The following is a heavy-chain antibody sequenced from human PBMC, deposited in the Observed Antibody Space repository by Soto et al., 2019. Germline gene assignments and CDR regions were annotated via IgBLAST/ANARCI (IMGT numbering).Heavy chain of an antibody. CDR1: GFTFSSYA. CDR2: ISYDGSNK. D-gene: IGHD3-9*01. J-gene: IGHJ4*02. V-gene: IGHV3-30-3*01. CDR3: ARDRSDYDILTGLDY. Sequence: PGGSLRLSCAASGFTFSSYAMHWVRQAPGKGLERVAVISYDGSNKYYADSVKGRFTISRDNSKNTLYLQMNSLRAEDTAVYYCARDRSDYDILTGLDYWGQGTLVTVSS.